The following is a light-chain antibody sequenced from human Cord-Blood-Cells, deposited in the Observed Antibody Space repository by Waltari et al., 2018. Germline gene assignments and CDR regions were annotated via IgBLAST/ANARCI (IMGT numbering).Light chain of an antibody. CDR2: KDS. Sequence: SYELTQPPSVSVSPGQTPRITCSGDALPTQYAYWYQQKPGQAPVLVIYKDSERPPGIPERFSGSSSGTTVTLTISGVQAEDEADYYCQSADSSGTYVVYGGGTKLTVL. V-gene: IGLV3-25*03. CDR1: ALPTQY. J-gene: IGLJ2*01. CDR3: QSADSSGTYVV.